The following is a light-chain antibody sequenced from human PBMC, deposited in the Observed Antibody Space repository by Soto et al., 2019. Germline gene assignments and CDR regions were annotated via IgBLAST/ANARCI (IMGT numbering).Light chain of an antibody. CDR1: QSVSGN. V-gene: IGKV3-15*01. CDR2: GAS. CDR3: QQYNNWPPNT. J-gene: IGKJ2*01. Sequence: EMVMTQSPATLSVSPGERATLSCRASQSVSGNLAWYQQKPGQAPRLLIYGASTRATGIPARVSGSGSGTEFTLTISSLQSEDFAVYYCQQYNNWPPNTFGQGTKLEIK.